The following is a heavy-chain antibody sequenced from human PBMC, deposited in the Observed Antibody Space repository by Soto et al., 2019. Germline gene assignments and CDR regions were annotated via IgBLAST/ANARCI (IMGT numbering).Heavy chain of an antibody. V-gene: IGHV3-21*01. J-gene: IGHJ4*02. CDR1: GFTFTRYS. CDR2: ISSTTNYI. Sequence: GGSLRLSCAASGFTFTRYSMNWVRQAPGKGLEWVSSISSTTNYIYYADSMKGRFTVSRDNAKNSVYLEMNSLSAEDTAVYYCARESEDLTSNFGYWGQGTLVTVSS. CDR3: ARESEDLTSNFGY.